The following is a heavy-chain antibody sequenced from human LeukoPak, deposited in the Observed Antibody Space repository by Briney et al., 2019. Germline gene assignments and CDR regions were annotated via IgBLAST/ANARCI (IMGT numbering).Heavy chain of an antibody. CDR2: ITSSGSTT. CDR3: ARGRGGDYGGNVAHFDY. CDR1: GFSLSSYE. J-gene: IGHJ4*02. Sequence: QPGGSLRLSCAASGFSLSSYEMNWVRQAPGKGLEFVSYITSSGSTTYYADSVKGRFTISRDNSKNTLYLQMNSLRAEDTAVYYCARGRGGDYGGNVAHFDYWGQGTLVTVSS. D-gene: IGHD4-23*01. V-gene: IGHV3-48*03.